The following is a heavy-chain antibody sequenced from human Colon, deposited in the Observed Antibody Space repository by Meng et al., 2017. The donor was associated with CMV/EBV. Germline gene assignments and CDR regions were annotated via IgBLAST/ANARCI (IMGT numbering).Heavy chain of an antibody. CDR3: AKEFPSLKQVPYVYYGMDV. CDR1: GFTFSDYE. CDR2: ISYDGRKE. Sequence: GGSLRLSCVASGFTFSDYEMSWVRQAPGKGLEWVSFISYDGRKEFYEDSIKGRFTISRDNSNGTLYLQMNSLRTEDTAVYWCAKEFPSLKQVPYVYYGMDVWGQGTTVTVSS. J-gene: IGHJ6*02. D-gene: IGHD2-21*01. V-gene: IGHV3-30*02.